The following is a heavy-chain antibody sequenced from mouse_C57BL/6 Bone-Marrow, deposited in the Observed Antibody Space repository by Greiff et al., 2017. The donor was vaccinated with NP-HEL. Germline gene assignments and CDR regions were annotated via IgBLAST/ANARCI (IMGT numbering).Heavy chain of an antibody. CDR3: VNSNYVTFNFDY. D-gene: IGHD2-5*01. Sequence: QVQLQQPGAELVKPGASVKLSCKASGYTFTSYWMHWVKQRPGQGLEWIGMIHPNSGSTNYNEKFKSKATLTVDKSSSTVYMQLSSLTSEDSAVYYCVNSNYVTFNFDYWGQGTTLTVSS. CDR2: IHPNSGST. CDR1: GYTFTSYW. V-gene: IGHV1-64*01. J-gene: IGHJ2*01.